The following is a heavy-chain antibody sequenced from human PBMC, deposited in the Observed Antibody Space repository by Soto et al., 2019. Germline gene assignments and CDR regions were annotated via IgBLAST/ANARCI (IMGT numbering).Heavy chain of an antibody. Sequence: EVQLVESGGGLVKPGGSLRLSCAASGFPFSRYTMNWVRQAPGKGLEWVSAITSTSSNIYYADSVKGRFTISRDNAKNSLYLQMNSLRVEDTAVYYCARDISRGRGSPYYWGQGILVTVSS. CDR3: ARDISRGRGSPYY. CDR1: GFPFSRYT. V-gene: IGHV3-21*02. J-gene: IGHJ4*02. CDR2: ITSTSSNI. D-gene: IGHD3-16*01.